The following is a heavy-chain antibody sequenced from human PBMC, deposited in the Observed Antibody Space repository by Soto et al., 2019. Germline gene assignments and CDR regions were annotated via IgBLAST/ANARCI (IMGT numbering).Heavy chain of an antibody. CDR1: GFTFSSYG. V-gene: IGHV3-30*03. D-gene: IGHD3-10*01. Sequence: SLRLSCAASGFTFSSYGMHWVRQAPGKGLEWVAVISYDGSNKYYADSVKGRFTISRDNSKNTLYLQMNSLRAEDTAVYYCAGEPRPYGSGINPVDYWGQGTLVTVSS. CDR2: ISYDGSNK. J-gene: IGHJ4*02. CDR3: AGEPRPYGSGINPVDY.